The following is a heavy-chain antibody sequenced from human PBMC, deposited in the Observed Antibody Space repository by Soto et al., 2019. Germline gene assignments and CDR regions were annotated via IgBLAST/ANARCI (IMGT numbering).Heavy chain of an antibody. D-gene: IGHD5-12*01. V-gene: IGHV3-48*01. Sequence: GGSLRLSCAASGFTFSSYSMNWVRQAPGKGLEWVSYISSSSSTIYYADSVKGRFTISRDNAKNSLYLQMNSLRAEDTAVYYCPRAKCPDSGYDPLDYWGQGNLVTVSP. CDR3: PRAKCPDSGYDPLDY. J-gene: IGHJ4*02. CDR1: GFTFSSYS. CDR2: ISSSSSTI.